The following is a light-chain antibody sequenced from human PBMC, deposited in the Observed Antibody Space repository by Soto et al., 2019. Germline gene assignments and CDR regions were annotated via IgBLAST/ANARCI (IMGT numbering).Light chain of an antibody. J-gene: IGLJ2*01. CDR3: GTWDSSLNVVL. V-gene: IGLV1-51*01. CDR2: DNN. CDR1: SSNIGKNY. Sequence: QSVMTQPPSVSAAPGQNVTVSCSGASSNIGKNYVSWYQQLPGTDPKLLIYDNNKRPAGIPDRFSGSKSGTSATLGITGLQTGDEADYYCGTWDSSLNVVLFGGRTKLTVL.